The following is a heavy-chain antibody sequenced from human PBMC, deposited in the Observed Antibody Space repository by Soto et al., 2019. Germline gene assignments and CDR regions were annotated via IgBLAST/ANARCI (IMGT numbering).Heavy chain of an antibody. J-gene: IGHJ3*02. V-gene: IGHV3-23*01. CDR2: ISGSGGST. CDR3: AKEPRPDYAGTQQDAFDI. Sequence: PRGSLRLSCASSGFTFSSYAMSWVRQAPGKGLESVSAISGSGGSTYYADSVKGRFTISRNNSKNTLYLQMNSLRAEDTAVYYCAKEPRPDYAGTQQDAFDIWGQGTIVTVSS. D-gene: IGHD4-17*01. CDR1: GFTFSSYA.